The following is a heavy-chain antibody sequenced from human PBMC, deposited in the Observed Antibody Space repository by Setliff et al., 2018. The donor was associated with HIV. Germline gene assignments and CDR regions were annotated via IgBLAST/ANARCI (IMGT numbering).Heavy chain of an antibody. D-gene: IGHD6-13*01. CDR3: ARYSSSWHTFDY. CDR1: GFSFRNYH. Sequence: GGSLRLSCAASGFSFRNYHMNWVRQAPGKGLEWVASIDSTGGYIYHADSVKGRFTISRDNAKNSLYLQMNSLRAEDTAVYHCARYSSSWHTFDYWGQGILVTVSS. V-gene: IGHV3-21*04. J-gene: IGHJ4*02. CDR2: IDSTGGYI.